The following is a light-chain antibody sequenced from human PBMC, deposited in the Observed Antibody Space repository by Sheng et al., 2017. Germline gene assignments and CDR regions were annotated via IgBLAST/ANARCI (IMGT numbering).Light chain of an antibody. V-gene: IGKV1-33*01. CDR2: DAS. CDR3: QQYNSHLGFT. Sequence: DIQMTQSPSSLSASVGDRVTITCQASQDISNYLNWYQQKPGKAPKLLIYDASNLETGVPSRFSGSGSGTDFTFTISSLQPEDIATYYCQQYNSHLGFTFGPGTKVDVK. J-gene: IGKJ3*01. CDR1: QDISNY.